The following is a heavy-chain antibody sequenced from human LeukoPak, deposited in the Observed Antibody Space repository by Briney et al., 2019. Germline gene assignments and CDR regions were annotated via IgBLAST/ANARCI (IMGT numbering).Heavy chain of an antibody. V-gene: IGHV1-69*16. D-gene: IGHD3-10*01. Sequence: RGASVTVSCKASGGTFDTYSFGWVRQAPGQGLEWMGEIIPFSGAVNYGQRFQGRVTISTDDSTTTAHMEMHSLRSEDTAVYYCAAGGPVVVRGVVRETRWFDPWGQGTLVTVSS. CDR3: AAGGPVVVRGVVRETRWFDP. CDR1: GGTFDTYS. CDR2: IIPFSGAV. J-gene: IGHJ5*02.